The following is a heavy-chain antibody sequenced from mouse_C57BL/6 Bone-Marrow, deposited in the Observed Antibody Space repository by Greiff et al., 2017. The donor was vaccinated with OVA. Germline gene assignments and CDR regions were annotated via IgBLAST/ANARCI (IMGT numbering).Heavy chain of an antibody. CDR2: IYPGSGST. CDR1: GYNFTSYW. CDR3: ARREEFITTVVATDWYFDV. Sequence: VQLQQPGAELVKPGASVKMSCKASGYNFTSYWITWVKQRPGQGLEWIGDIYPGSGSTNYNEKFKSKATLTVDTSSSTAYMQLSSLTSEDSAVYYCARREEFITTVVATDWYFDVCGTGTTVTVTS. D-gene: IGHD1-1*01. V-gene: IGHV1-55*01. J-gene: IGHJ1*03.